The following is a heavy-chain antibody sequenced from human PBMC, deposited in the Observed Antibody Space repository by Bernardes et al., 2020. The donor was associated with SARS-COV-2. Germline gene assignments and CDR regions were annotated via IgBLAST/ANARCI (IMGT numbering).Heavy chain of an antibody. CDR2: LNEHGTIT. V-gene: IGHV3-74*03. D-gene: IGHD2-15*01. CDR1: GFRFSAYW. CDR3: VRDLADGRGS. J-gene: IGHJ4*02. Sequence: GGSLRLSCVVSGFRFSAYWMHWVRQTPGKGLVWVSRLNEHGTITPYADSVKGRFTISRDNAKNTLYPPMNRLRADDTATYYGVRDLADGRGSWGQGTLVTVSS.